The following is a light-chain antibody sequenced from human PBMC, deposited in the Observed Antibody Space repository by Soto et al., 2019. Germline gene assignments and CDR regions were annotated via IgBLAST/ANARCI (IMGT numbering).Light chain of an antibody. Sequence: EIVLTQSPGTLSLSPGERGTLSCRASQNVCTSYLAWFQQKSGQAPRLLIYSASRRATGIPDRFSGSGSGTDFILTISSLEPEDFAIYYCQQRSNWITFGQGTRLEIK. CDR1: QNVCTSY. CDR2: SAS. J-gene: IGKJ5*01. V-gene: IGKV3D-20*02. CDR3: QQRSNWIT.